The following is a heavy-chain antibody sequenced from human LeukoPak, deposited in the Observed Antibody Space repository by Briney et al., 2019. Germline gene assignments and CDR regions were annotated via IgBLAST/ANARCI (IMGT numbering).Heavy chain of an antibody. CDR3: ARGVEPLAANTLAY. J-gene: IGHJ4*02. D-gene: IGHD3-16*01. CDR1: GFTVITND. CDR2: LYSDGNK. V-gene: IGHV3-53*01. Sequence: GGSLRLSCAASGFTVITNDMTWVRQAPGKGLEWVSVLYSDGNKKYADSVQGRFPISRDNSKNPLYLEMNSLSPEATAVYYCARGVEPLAANTLAYWGQGTLVTVSS.